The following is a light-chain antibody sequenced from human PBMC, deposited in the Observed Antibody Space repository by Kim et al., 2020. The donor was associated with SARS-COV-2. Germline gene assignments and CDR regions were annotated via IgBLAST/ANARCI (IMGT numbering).Light chain of an antibody. J-gene: IGLJ2*01. V-gene: IGLV2-14*01. Sequence: QSALTQPASVSGSPGQSITISCTGTSSDVGAYNYVSWYQQYPDRAPKLMIYEVSNRPSGVSNRFSGSMSGNTASLTISGLQAEDEADYYCSSYTNNNTLLFGGGTKL. CDR1: SSDVGAYNY. CDR3: SSYTNNNTLL. CDR2: EVS.